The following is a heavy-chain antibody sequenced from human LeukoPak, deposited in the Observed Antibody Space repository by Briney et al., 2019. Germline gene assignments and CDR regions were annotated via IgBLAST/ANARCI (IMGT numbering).Heavy chain of an antibody. V-gene: IGHV3-21*01. J-gene: IGHJ6*04. CDR3: VRESSDV. CDR2: ISSSGSYI. CDR1: GFTFSSYG. Sequence: GGSLRLSCAASGFTFSSYGMNWVRQAPGKGLEWVSYISSSGSYIYYADSVKGRFTISRDTAKKSLYLQMNSLGAEDTAAYFCVRESSDVWGKGTTVTVSS.